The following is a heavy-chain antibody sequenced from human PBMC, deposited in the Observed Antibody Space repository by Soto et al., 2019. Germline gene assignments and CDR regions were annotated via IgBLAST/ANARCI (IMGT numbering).Heavy chain of an antibody. CDR1: GFTFSSYA. CDR2: ISGSGGST. J-gene: IGHJ4*02. Sequence: PGGSLRLSCAASGFTFSSYAMIWVRQAPGKGLEWVSAISGSGGSTYYADSVKGRFTISRDNSKNTLYLQMNSLRAEDTAVYYCAKPTARYGMPDYWGQGTLVTVSS. V-gene: IGHV3-23*01. CDR3: AKPTARYGMPDY. D-gene: IGHD6-6*01.